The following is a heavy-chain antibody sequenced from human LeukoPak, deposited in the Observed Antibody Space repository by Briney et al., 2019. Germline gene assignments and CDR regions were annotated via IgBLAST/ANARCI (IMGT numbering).Heavy chain of an antibody. CDR2: ISYDGTNK. CDR1: GFTFTSYG. CDR3: AKGAGTDGGDYYYYAMDV. V-gene: IGHV3-30*18. Sequence: PGGSLRLSCAPSGFTFTSYGMHTVRQAPGKGLDWVAVISYDGTNKYYADSVKGRFNISRDSSKNIVVLQMSSLRVEDTAVYYCAKGAGTDGGDYYYYAMDVWGKGTTVTVSS. D-gene: IGHD6-19*01. J-gene: IGHJ6*04.